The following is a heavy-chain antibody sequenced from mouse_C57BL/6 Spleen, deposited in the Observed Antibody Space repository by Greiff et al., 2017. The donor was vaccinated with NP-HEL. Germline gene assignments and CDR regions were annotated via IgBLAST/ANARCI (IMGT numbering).Heavy chain of an antibody. J-gene: IGHJ1*03. Sequence: EVQLQQSGPELVKPGASVKISCKASGYSFTGYYMNWVKQSPEKSLEWIGEINPSTGGTTYNQKFKAKATLTVDKSSSTAYMQLKSLTSEDSAVYYCARGRIYYYGSWYFDVWGTGTTVTVSS. CDR1: GYSFTGYY. CDR2: INPSTGGT. CDR3: ARGRIYYYGSWYFDV. D-gene: IGHD1-1*01. V-gene: IGHV1-42*01.